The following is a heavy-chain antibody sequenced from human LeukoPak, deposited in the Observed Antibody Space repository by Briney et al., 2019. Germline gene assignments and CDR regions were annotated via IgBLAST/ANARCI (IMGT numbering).Heavy chain of an antibody. CDR2: MNEDGSGT. CDR1: GFSIGSSW. V-gene: IGHV3-7*01. CDR3: ARDPAWGAIDY. D-gene: IGHD7-27*01. J-gene: IGHJ4*02. Sequence: GGSLRLYCAVSGFSIGSSWMSWVRQTPGKGLEWVADMNEDGSGTYYVDSVKGRFTVSRDNAQNSVYLQMNSLRVEDTGVYYCARDPAWGAIDYWGQGTLVTVSS.